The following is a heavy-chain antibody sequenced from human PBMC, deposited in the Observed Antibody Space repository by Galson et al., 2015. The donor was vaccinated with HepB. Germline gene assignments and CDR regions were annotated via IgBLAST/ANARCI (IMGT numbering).Heavy chain of an antibody. CDR3: ARDGAYMARGVFISPSHFDS. CDR2: TYYRSKWYD. J-gene: IGHJ4*02. V-gene: IGHV6-1*01. CDR1: GDSVSSNSAA. Sequence: CAISGDSVSSNSAAWNWIRQSPSRGLEWLGRTYYRSKWYDDYAFSVKSRITISPDTSKNQLSLQLKSVTPEDTAIYYCARDGAYMARGVFISPSHFDSWGQGTLVIVSS. D-gene: IGHD3-10*01.